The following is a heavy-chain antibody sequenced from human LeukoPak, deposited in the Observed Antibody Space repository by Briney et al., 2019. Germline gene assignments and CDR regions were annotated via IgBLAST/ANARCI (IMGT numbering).Heavy chain of an antibody. CDR2: IYCSGST. V-gene: IGHV4-59*08. J-gene: IGHJ3*02. Sequence: SETLSLTCTVSGGSISPYYWSWIRQSPGKGLVWIGYIYCSGSTNYNPSLKSRVTISVDMSKNQVSLKLSSVTAADTALYYCARHFTYYYDSSGYPRDAFDIWGQGTMVTVSS. CDR3: ARHFTYYYDSSGYPRDAFDI. CDR1: GGSISPYY. D-gene: IGHD3-22*01.